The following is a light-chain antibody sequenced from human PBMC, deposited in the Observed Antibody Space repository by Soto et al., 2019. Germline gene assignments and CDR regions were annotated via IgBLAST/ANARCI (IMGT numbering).Light chain of an antibody. Sequence: QSVLTQPPSASGTPGQRVTISCSGSSSNIGGNTVNWYQQLPGTAPKLLIYRNNQRPSGVPDRISGSKSGTSASLAISGLQSEDEADYYCASWDDSLNGLYVFGTGTKLTVL. J-gene: IGLJ1*01. CDR3: ASWDDSLNGLYV. CDR1: SSNIGGNT. V-gene: IGLV1-44*01. CDR2: RNN.